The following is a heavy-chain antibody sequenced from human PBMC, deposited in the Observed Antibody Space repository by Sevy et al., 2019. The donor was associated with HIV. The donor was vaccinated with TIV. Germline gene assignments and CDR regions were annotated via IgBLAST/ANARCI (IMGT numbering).Heavy chain of an antibody. CDR2: IWFDGSNT. D-gene: IGHD4-17*01. V-gene: IGHV3-33*01. J-gene: IGHJ4*02. CDR3: ARDLEFYDYGDYGPAFMPDY. CDR1: GFTFSTYG. Sequence: GGSLRLSCAASGFTFSTYGMHWVRQAPGKGLEWVAVIWFDGSNTYYADSVKGRFTISRDSAKNTLHLQMNSLRAEDTSVYYGARDLEFYDYGDYGPAFMPDYWGQGTLVTVSS.